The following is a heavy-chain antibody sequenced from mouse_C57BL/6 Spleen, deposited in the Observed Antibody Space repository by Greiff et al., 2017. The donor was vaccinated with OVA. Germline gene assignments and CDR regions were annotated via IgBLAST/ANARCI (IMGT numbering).Heavy chain of an antibody. J-gene: IGHJ4*01. CDR1: GFTFSDYY. CDR2: ISNGGGST. Sequence: EVQGVESGGGLVQPGGSLKLSCAASGFTFSDYYMYWVRQTPEKRLEWVAYISNGGGSTYYPDTVKGRFTISRDNAKNTLYLQMSRLKSEDTAMYYCARHQIITSGAMDYWGQGTSVTVSS. CDR3: ARHQIITSGAMDY. D-gene: IGHD1-1*01. V-gene: IGHV5-12*01.